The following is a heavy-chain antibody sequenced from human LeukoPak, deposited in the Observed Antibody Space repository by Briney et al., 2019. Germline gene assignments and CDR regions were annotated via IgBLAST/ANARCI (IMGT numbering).Heavy chain of an antibody. CDR1: GFRFSSYV. V-gene: IGHV3-23*01. CDR2: IYGSDGAS. CDR3: ARVDSGNYDY. Sequence: GVSLRLSCAASGFRFSSYVMSWVRQAPGKGLEYVSSIYGSDGASYYADSVKGRFTISRDHSKNTLFLQMNSLRVEDTAVYYCARVDSGNYDYWGQGTLLTVSS. D-gene: IGHD1-7*01. J-gene: IGHJ4*02.